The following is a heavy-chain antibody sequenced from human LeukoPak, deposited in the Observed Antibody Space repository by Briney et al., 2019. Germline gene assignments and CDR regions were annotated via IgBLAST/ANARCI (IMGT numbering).Heavy chain of an antibody. Sequence: SETLSLTCAVYGGSFSGYYWSWIRQPPGKGLEWIGEINHSGSTDYNPSLKSRVTISVDTSKNQFSLKLSSVTAADTAVYYCARHFDYDDDLDPFDIWGQGTMVTVSS. CDR2: INHSGST. CDR3: ARHFDYDDDLDPFDI. V-gene: IGHV4-34*01. J-gene: IGHJ3*02. CDR1: GGSFSGYY. D-gene: IGHD4-17*01.